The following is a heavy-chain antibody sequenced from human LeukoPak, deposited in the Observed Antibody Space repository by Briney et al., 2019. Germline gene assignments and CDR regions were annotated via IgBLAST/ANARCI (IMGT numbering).Heavy chain of an antibody. D-gene: IGHD6-19*01. CDR1: GYTFTSYD. CDR2: MNPNSGNT. CDR3: ARGTSYSSGWADAFDI. Sequence: SVKVSCKASGYTFTSYDINWVRQATGQGLEWMGWMNPNSGNTGYAQRFQGRVTITRNTSISTAYMELSSLRSEDTAVYYCARGTSYSSGWADAFDIWGQGTMVTVSS. V-gene: IGHV1-8*03. J-gene: IGHJ3*02.